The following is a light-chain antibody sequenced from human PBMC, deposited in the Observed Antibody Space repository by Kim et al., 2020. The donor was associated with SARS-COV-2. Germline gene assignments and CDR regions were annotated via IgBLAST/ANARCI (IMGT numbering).Light chain of an antibody. CDR1: QSISTN. V-gene: IGKV3-15*01. CDR2: GAS. Sequence: SPGERATLSCRASQSISTNSAWYQQKPGQAPRLLIYGASTRATGITARFSGSGSGTEFTLTISSLQYDDFAIYHCQQYNNWLTWTFGQGTKVDIK. CDR3: QQYNNWLTWT. J-gene: IGKJ1*01.